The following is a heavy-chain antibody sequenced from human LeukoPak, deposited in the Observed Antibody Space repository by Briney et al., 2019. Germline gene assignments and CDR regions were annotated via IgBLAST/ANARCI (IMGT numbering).Heavy chain of an antibody. Sequence: ASVKVSCKASGYTFISYGITWVRQAPGQGLEWMGWISAYKGNTKYSQKFQGRVTITRDTSASTAYMELSSLRSEDTAVYYCARGHSSGWYELDYWGQGTLVTVSS. CDR2: ISAYKGNT. CDR3: ARGHSSGWYELDY. CDR1: GYTFISYG. D-gene: IGHD6-19*01. V-gene: IGHV1-18*01. J-gene: IGHJ4*02.